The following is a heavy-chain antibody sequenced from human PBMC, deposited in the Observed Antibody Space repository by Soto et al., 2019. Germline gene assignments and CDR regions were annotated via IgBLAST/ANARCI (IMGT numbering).Heavy chain of an antibody. Sequence: VKVSCKASGGTFNKFAFSWVRQAPGRGFEWMGGIIPVFRSANYAQRFRGGITITADEYTSTVYLYLNDLRSDDTAVYYCARRYCASDNCPLFYYFVDLWGLGTTVTVS. J-gene: IGHJ6*02. CDR1: GGTFNKFA. D-gene: IGHD2-21*02. CDR2: IIPVFRSA. V-gene: IGHV1-69*13. CDR3: ARRYCASDNCPLFYYFVDL.